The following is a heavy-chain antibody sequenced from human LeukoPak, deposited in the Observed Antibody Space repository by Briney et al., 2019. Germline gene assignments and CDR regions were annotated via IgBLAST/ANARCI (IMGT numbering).Heavy chain of an antibody. CDR1: GRTFSSYA. CDR2: IIPILGAA. CDR3: ARAPLGVERKYCSGGSCYSTPYYFDY. V-gene: IGHV1-69*10. D-gene: IGHD2-15*01. J-gene: IGHJ4*02. Sequence: ASVKVSCKASGRTFSSYAISCVRQPPGQGLEWMGGIIPILGAANYAQKFQGRVTITADKSTSTAYMELSSLRSEDTAVYYCARAPLGVERKYCSGGSCYSTPYYFDYWGQGTLVTVSS.